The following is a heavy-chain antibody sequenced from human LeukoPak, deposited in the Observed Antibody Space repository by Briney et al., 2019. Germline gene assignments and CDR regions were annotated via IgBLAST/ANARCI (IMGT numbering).Heavy chain of an antibody. CDR2: VYSGGTT. J-gene: IGHJ4*02. CDR3: AGSGSYTYYFDY. Sequence: GGSLRLSCAASGFTVSSNYMSWVRQAPGKGLEWVSVVYSGGTTYYADSVKGRFTISRDISENTLYLQMNSLRAEDTALYYCAGSGSYTYYFDYWGQGTLVTVSS. D-gene: IGHD1-26*01. V-gene: IGHV3-53*01. CDR1: GFTVSSNY.